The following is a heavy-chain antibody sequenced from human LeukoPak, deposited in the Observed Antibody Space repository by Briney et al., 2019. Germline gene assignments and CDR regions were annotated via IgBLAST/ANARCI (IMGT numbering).Heavy chain of an antibody. Sequence: GGSLRLSCAASGFTFSSYAMSWVRQAPGKGLEWVSEISGSGGSTYYADSVKGRFTISRDNAKNMVYLEMSSLRADDTAVYYCARDRGDVSRNHPLDYWGQGTLVTVSS. J-gene: IGHJ4*02. CDR2: ISGSGGST. CDR1: GFTFSSYA. CDR3: ARDRGDVSRNHPLDY. D-gene: IGHD1-14*01. V-gene: IGHV3-23*01.